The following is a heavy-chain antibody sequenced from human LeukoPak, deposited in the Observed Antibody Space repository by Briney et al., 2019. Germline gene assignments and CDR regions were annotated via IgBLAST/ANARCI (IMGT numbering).Heavy chain of an antibody. J-gene: IGHJ4*02. CDR2: MSPNSGNT. D-gene: IGHD5-18*01. CDR1: GYTFTNYD. V-gene: IGHV1-8*01. CDR3: ARGRGYSYGYSDY. Sequence: ASVKVSCKASGYTFTNYDIIWVRQATGQGLEWMGWMSPNSGNTGCAQKFQGRVTMTRNTSISTAFMDLSSLRSEDTGVYYCARGRGYSYGYSDYWGQGTLVTVSS.